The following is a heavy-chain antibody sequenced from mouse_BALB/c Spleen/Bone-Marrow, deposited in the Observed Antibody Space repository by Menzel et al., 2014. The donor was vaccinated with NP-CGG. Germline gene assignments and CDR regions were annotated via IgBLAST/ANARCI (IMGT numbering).Heavy chain of an antibody. D-gene: IGHD2-1*01. CDR2: ISSGSSTI. J-gene: IGHJ4*01. V-gene: IGHV5-17*02. CDR1: GFTFSSFG. CDR3: ARYGNYFYAMDY. Sequence: EVKLVESGGGLVQPGGSRKLSCAASGFTFSSFGMHWVRQAPEKGLEWVPYISSGSSTIYYADTVKGRFTISRDNPKNTLFLQMTSLRSEDTAMYYCARYGNYFYAMDYWGQGTSVTVSS.